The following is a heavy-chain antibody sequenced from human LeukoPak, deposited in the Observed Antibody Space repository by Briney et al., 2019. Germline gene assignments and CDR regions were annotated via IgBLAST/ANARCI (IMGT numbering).Heavy chain of an antibody. V-gene: IGHV3-23*01. Sequence: GGTLRLSCAASGFTLSNYAMNWVRQAPGKGLEWVSSINGSGDKTYYADSVKGRFSISRDNSKNTLYLQMNSLRAEDTAVYYCAKPAKTDSADYWGQGTLVTVSS. J-gene: IGHJ4*02. CDR1: GFTLSNYA. CDR2: INGSGDKT. CDR3: AKPAKTDSADY. D-gene: IGHD1-14*01.